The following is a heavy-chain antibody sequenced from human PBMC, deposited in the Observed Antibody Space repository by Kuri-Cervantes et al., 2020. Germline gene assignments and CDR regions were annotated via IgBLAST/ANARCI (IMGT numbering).Heavy chain of an antibody. Sequence: GGSLRLSCAASGFTFSSYGMHWVRQAPGKGLEWVAVIWYDGSNKYYADSVKGRFTISRDNSKNSLYLQMNSLRDEDTAVYYCARDGDHWGQGTLVTVSS. D-gene: IGHD7-27*01. CDR2: IWYDGSNK. J-gene: IGHJ4*02. V-gene: IGHV3-33*01. CDR1: GFTFSSYG. CDR3: ARDGDH.